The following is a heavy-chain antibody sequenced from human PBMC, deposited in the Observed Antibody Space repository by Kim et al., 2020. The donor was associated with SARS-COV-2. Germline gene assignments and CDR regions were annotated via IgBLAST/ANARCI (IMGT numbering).Heavy chain of an antibody. CDR2: ISYDGSNK. CDR3: ARDGGSSWYGYSYYYGM. Sequence: GGSLRLSCAASGFTFSSYAMHWVRQAPGKGLEWVAVISYDGSNKYYADSVKGRFTISRDNSKNTLYLQMNSLRAEDTAVYYCARDGGSSWYGYSYYYGM. CDR1: GFTFSSYA. D-gene: IGHD6-13*01. J-gene: IGHJ6*01. V-gene: IGHV3-30-3*01.